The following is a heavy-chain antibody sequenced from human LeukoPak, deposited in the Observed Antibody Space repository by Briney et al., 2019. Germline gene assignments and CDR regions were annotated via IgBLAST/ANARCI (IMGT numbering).Heavy chain of an antibody. D-gene: IGHD6-13*01. J-gene: IGHJ3*02. Sequence: GESLKISCQGSGYIFTSYWIGWVRQMPGKGLEWMGIIYPGDSDTRYSPSFQGQVTISADKSISTAYLQWSSLKASDTAMYYCARHVNPSSWSPFDAFDIWGQGTMVTVSS. CDR2: IYPGDSDT. CDR1: GYIFTSYW. CDR3: ARHVNPSSWSPFDAFDI. V-gene: IGHV5-51*01.